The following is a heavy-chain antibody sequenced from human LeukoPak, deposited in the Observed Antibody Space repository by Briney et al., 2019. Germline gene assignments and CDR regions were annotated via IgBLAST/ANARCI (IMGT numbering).Heavy chain of an antibody. D-gene: IGHD3-10*01. CDR1: GGSFSGYY. CDR3: ARGQGTKIDY. Sequence: SETPSLTCAVYGGSFSGYYWSWIRQPPGKGLEWIGEINHSGSTNYNPSLKSRVTISVDTSKNQFSLKLSSVTVADTAVYYCARGQGTKIDYWGQGTLVTVSS. CDR2: INHSGST. V-gene: IGHV4-34*01. J-gene: IGHJ4*02.